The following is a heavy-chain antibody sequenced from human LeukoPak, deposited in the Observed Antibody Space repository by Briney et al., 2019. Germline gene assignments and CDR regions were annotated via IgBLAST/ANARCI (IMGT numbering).Heavy chain of an antibody. D-gene: IGHD2-15*01. Sequence: SETLSLTCSVSGGSISSYYWSWIRQPPGKGLEWIGYVYSTGTTNYNPSLKSRVTISVDTSKKQFSLKMTSVTAADTAVYYCAREIGFKGWFNPWGQGTLVTVSS. J-gene: IGHJ5*02. CDR1: GGSISSYY. V-gene: IGHV4-59*01. CDR3: AREIGFKGWFNP. CDR2: VYSTGTT.